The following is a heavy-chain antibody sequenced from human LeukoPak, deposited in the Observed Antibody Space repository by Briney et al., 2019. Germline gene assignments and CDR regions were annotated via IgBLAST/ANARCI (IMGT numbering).Heavy chain of an antibody. CDR1: GFTFSSYS. J-gene: IGHJ4*02. V-gene: IGHV3-21*01. CDR3: ASSNEFYYDTSTYVDY. D-gene: IGHD3-22*01. CDR2: ISSSSSYI. Sequence: PGGSLRLSCAASGFTFSSYSMNWVRQAPGKGLECVSSISSSSSYIYYADSVKGRFTISRDNSRNTLYLQMNSLKPEDTAVYYCASSNEFYYDTSTYVDYWGQGTLVTVSS.